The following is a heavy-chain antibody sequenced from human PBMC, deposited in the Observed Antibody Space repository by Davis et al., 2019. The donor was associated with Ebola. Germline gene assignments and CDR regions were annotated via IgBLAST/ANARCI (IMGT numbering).Heavy chain of an antibody. V-gene: IGHV1-58*02. J-gene: IGHJ6*02. CDR1: GFTFSGSG. Sequence: SVKVSCKAFGFTFSGSGMQWVRQARGQRLEWIGSIVVGSGNTNYAQKFRQRLTMTRDMSTSTVYMELSSLRSEDTAVYYCARGAGGMDVWGQGTTVTVSS. CDR3: ARGAGGMDV. D-gene: IGHD1-14*01. CDR2: IVVGSGNT.